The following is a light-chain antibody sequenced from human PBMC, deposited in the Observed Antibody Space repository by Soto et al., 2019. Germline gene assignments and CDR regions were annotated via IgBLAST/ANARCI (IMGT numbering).Light chain of an antibody. CDR3: QQSYTTPVT. V-gene: IGKV1-39*01. Sequence: DIQMTQSPSSLSASVTDKVTITCRASQSISTYVNWYQQKTGQAPQLIIYSASNLQSGVPSRFSGSGSGTEFTLTISSLQPEDFAAYYCQQSYTTPVTFGQGTRLEIK. J-gene: IGKJ5*01. CDR2: SAS. CDR1: QSISTY.